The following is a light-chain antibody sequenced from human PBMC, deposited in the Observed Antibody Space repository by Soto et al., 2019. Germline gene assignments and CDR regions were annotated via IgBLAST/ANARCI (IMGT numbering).Light chain of an antibody. CDR1: QSVSTY. Sequence: EIVLTQSPATLSLCPGDTATLSCRASQSVSTYLSWYQQKPGQAPRLLIYDASYRATGIPGRFSGSRSGTDFTLTIIPPEAKDVSVSYCQHRGDWPLYTLXQG. J-gene: IGKJ2*01. CDR2: DAS. V-gene: IGKV3-11*01. CDR3: QHRGDWPLYT.